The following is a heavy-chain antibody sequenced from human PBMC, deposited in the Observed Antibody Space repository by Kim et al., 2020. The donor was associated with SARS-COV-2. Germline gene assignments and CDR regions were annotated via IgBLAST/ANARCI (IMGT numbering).Heavy chain of an antibody. CDR1: GFTFSSYS. J-gene: IGHJ6*02. D-gene: IGHD6-13*01. CDR2: ISSSSSYI. CDR3: ARAGPIQLAAAGLYYYYGMDV. Sequence: GGSLRLSCAASGFTFSSYSMNWVRQAPGKGLEWVSSISSSSSYIYYADSVKGRFTISRDNAKNSLYLQMNSLRAEDTAVYYCARAGPIQLAAAGLYYYYGMDVWGQGTTVTVSS. V-gene: IGHV3-21*01.